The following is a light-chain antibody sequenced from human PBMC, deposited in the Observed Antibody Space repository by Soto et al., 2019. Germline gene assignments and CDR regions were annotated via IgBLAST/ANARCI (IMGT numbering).Light chain of an antibody. CDR2: YDD. CDR3: SSYTGSSAYVI. Sequence: QSVLTQPPSVSEAPRQRVTISCSGSSSNIGNNAVNWYQQLPGKAPKLLIYYDDLLPSGVSDRFSGSKSGTSASLAISGLQAEDEAFYYCSSYTGSSAYVIFGGGTKVTVL. V-gene: IGLV1-36*01. CDR1: SSNIGNNA. J-gene: IGLJ2*01.